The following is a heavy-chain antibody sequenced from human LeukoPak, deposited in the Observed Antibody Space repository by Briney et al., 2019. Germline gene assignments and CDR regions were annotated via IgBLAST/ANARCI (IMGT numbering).Heavy chain of an antibody. CDR3: ARDGGYSDFEY. CDR1: GFIFSNYW. D-gene: IGHD4-23*01. V-gene: IGHV3-74*01. CDR2: LSSDGSTT. Sequence: GGSLRLSCAVSGFIFSNYWMHWVRQAPGKGLVWVSRLSSDGSTTSYADSVKGRFTISRDNAKNTLYLQMNSLRVEDSAVYYCARDGGYSDFEYWGQGTLVTVSS. J-gene: IGHJ4*02.